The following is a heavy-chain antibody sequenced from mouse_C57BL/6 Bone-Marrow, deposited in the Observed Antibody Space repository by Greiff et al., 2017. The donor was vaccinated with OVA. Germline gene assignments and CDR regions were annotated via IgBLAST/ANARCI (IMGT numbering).Heavy chain of an antibody. V-gene: IGHV1-64*01. D-gene: IGHD1-1*01. J-gene: IGHJ2*01. CDR1: GYTFTSYW. CDR2: IHPNSGST. Sequence: QVHVKQPGAELVKPGASVKLSCKASGYTFTSYWMHWVKQRPGQGLEWIGMIHPNSGSTNYNEKFKSKATLTVDKSSSTAYMQLSSLTSEDSAVYYCARVLRSYFDYWGQGTTLTVSS. CDR3: ARVLRSYFDY.